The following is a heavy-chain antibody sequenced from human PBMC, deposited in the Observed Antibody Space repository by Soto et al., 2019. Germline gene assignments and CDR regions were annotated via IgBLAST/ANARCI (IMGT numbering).Heavy chain of an antibody. J-gene: IGHJ4*02. Sequence: QVQLVESGGGVVQPGRSLRLSCAASGFTFSFYGMHWVRQAPGKGLEWVAIIWSDGSQKYYADSVKGRFTISRDNSKNTVDLQMDSLRVEETAVYYCARWGVGGGWYEQVVDYWGQGTLVTVSS. CDR2: IWSDGSQK. V-gene: IGHV3-33*01. D-gene: IGHD6-19*01. CDR3: ARWGVGGGWYEQVVDY. CDR1: GFTFSFYG.